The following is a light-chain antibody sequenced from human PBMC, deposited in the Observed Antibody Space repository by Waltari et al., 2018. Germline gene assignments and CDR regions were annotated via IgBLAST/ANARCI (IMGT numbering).Light chain of an antibody. Sequence: SALTQPRSVSGSPGPSVTISCTGTSSDVGGYNYVSWYQQHPYKAPKLMIYDVNKRPSGVPDRFSGSKSGNTASLTISGLQAEDEADYYCCSYAGTYTSYMFFGGGTKLTVL. V-gene: IGLV2-11*01. CDR2: DVN. CDR3: CSYAGTYTSYMF. CDR1: SSDVGGYNY. J-gene: IGLJ2*01.